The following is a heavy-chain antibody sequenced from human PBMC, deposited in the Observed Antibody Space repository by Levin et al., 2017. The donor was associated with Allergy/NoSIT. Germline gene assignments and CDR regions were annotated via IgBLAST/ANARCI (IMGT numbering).Heavy chain of an antibody. J-gene: IGHJ5*02. Sequence: PGGSLRLSCAASGFTFSDYYMSWIRQAPGKGLEWVSYISSSSSYTNYADSVKGRFTISRDNAKNSLYLQMNSLRAEDTAVYYCARQLGYCTGGVCSTSSYNWFDPWGQGTLVTVSS. CDR1: GFTFSDYY. D-gene: IGHD2-8*02. V-gene: IGHV3-11*06. CDR3: ARQLGYCTGGVCSTSSYNWFDP. CDR2: ISSSSSYT.